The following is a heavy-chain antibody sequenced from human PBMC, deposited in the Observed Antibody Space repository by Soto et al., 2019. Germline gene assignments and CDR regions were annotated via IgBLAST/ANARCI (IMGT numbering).Heavy chain of an antibody. V-gene: IGHV3-33*01. J-gene: IGHJ3*02. CDR3: ARDRVLRYFDWRLGAFDI. CDR1: GFTFSSYG. Sequence: PGGSLRLSCAASGFTFSSYGMHWVRQAPGKGLEWVAVIWYDGSNKYYADSVKGRFTISRDNSKNTLYLQMNSLRAEDTAVHYCARDRVLRYFDWRLGAFDIWGQGTMVTVSS. D-gene: IGHD3-9*01. CDR2: IWYDGSNK.